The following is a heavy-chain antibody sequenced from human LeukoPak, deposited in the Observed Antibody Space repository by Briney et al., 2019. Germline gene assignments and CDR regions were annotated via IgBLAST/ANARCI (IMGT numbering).Heavy chain of an antibody. V-gene: IGHV3-7*03. D-gene: IGHD3-9*01. CDR1: GFSFSSYW. CDR2: VRQDGSQK. CDR3: ARDSGYRDY. J-gene: IGHJ4*02. Sequence: GGSLRHSCRASGFSFSSYWMSWVRQAPGKGLEWVANVRQDGSQKYYLDSVKGRFTISRDNAKNSLYLQMDSLRVEDTAVYYCARDSGYRDYWGQGTPVTVSS.